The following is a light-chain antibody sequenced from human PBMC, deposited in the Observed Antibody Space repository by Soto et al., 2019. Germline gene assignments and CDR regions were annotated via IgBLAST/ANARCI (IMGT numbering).Light chain of an antibody. CDR1: STDIGAYKY. CDR2: EVS. J-gene: IGLJ1*01. V-gene: IGLV2-14*01. CDR3: CSRTSTITYV. Sequence: QSALTQPASVSGSPGQSITVSCTGSSTDIGAYKYVSWYQHHPGEAPKLIIYEVSNRPSGVSNRFSGSKPGNTASLTISGLQADDEADYYCCSRTSTITYVFGSGTKLTVL.